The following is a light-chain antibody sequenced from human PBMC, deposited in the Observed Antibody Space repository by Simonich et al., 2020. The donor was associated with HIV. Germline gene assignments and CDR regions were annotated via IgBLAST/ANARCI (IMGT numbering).Light chain of an antibody. CDR2: AAS. CDR3: QQSYSTPLFT. J-gene: IGKJ3*01. V-gene: IGKV1-39*01. Sequence: DIQLTQSPSLLSASVGDRVTITCRASQSISSYLNCDQQKPGKAPKHPIDAASTLQSWVPSRFSGIGSGTDVTLTISNLQPEDFATYYCQQSYSTPLFTVGPGTKVDVK. CDR1: QSISSY.